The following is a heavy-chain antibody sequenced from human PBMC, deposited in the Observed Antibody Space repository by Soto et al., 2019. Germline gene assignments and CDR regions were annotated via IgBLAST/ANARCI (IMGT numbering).Heavy chain of an antibody. Sequence: RVSCKASGYTFTSYGISWVRQAPGQGLEWMGGIIPISETTNYAQKFQGRVSITADESKSTAYMELSSLRSEDTAVYYCARSQGSSTSLEIYYYYYSGMDVWGQGTTVTVSS. CDR1: GYTFTSYG. J-gene: IGHJ6*02. CDR3: ARSQGSSTSLEIYYYYYSGMDV. V-gene: IGHV1-69*01. CDR2: IIPISETT. D-gene: IGHD2-2*01.